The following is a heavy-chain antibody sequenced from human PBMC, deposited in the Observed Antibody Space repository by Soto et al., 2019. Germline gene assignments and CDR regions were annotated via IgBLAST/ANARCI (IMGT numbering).Heavy chain of an antibody. J-gene: IGHJ6*02. CDR2: IIPIFGTA. CDR1: GGTFSSYA. V-gene: IGHV1-69*06. D-gene: IGHD1-26*01. Sequence: SVKVSCTASGGTFSSYAIIWVRQAPGQGLEWMGGIIPIFGTANYAQKFQGRVTITADKSTSTAYMELSSLRSEDTAVYYCARDIHVGYYYYGMDVWGQGTTVTVSS. CDR3: ARDIHVGYYYYGMDV.